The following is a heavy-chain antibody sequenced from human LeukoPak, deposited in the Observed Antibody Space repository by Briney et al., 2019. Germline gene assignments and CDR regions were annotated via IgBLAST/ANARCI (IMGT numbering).Heavy chain of an antibody. J-gene: IGHJ4*02. V-gene: IGHV3-30*02. D-gene: IGHD3-16*01. CDR3: VKDSYGPDN. CDR1: GFTFRDFG. CDR2: IRHDGSNT. Sequence: GGSLRLSCAASGFTFRDFGMEWVRQAPGKGLEWVAFIRHDGSNTYYGASVKGRFTISRDNSKNTLDLQMNSLTAEDTAMYYCVKDSYGPDNWGQGTLVTVSS.